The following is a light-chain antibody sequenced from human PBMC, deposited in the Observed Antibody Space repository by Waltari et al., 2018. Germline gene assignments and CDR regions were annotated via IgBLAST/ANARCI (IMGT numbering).Light chain of an antibody. Sequence: DIQMTQSPPTLSASVGDTLTIPCRASQNIGNWLAWYQQKPGKAPKLLIFHASSLESGVPSRFSGSGSGPEFTLTISSLQPDDFATYYCLQYNSYSRGTFGQGTKVEIK. V-gene: IGKV1-5*01. J-gene: IGKJ1*01. CDR3: LQYNSYSRGT. CDR2: HAS. CDR1: QNIGNW.